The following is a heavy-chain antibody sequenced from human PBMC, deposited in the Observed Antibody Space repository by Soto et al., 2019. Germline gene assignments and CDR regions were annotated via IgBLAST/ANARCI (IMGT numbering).Heavy chain of an antibody. CDR3: ARGVGPTYSYNNCMEV. Sequence: ASGKVSCKTSGYSFITNAMHWVRQAPGQRLEWLGWIKPGTGTTKYSQKFQGRVKITSDTSASTGYLELGTLSSEDTAVYFCARGVGPTYSYNNCMEVWGQGTTVTVSS. V-gene: IGHV1-3*01. D-gene: IGHD1-26*01. CDR2: IKPGTGTT. J-gene: IGHJ6*02. CDR1: GYSFITNA.